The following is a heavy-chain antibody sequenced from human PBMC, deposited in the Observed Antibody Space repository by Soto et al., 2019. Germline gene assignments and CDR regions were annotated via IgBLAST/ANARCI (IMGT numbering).Heavy chain of an antibody. CDR1: GFTFSSYA. J-gene: IGHJ5*02. CDR3: ARALEPGWFDP. CDR2: ISYDGSNK. V-gene: IGHV3-30-3*01. Sequence: QVQLVESGGGVVQPGRSLRLSCAASGFTFSSYAMHWVRQAPGKGLEWVAVISYDGSNKYYADSVKGRFTISRDNSKNTLYLQMNSLRAEDTAVYYCARALEPGWFDPWGQGTLVTVSS. D-gene: IGHD1-1*01.